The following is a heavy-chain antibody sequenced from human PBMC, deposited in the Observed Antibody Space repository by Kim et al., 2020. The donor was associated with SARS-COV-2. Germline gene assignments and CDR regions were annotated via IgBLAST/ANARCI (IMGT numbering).Heavy chain of an antibody. V-gene: IGHV5-51*01. J-gene: IGHJ4*02. D-gene: IGHD6-6*01. Sequence: RSFQGQVTIAADKSISTAYLQWSSLKASDTAMYYCARQSAYGQLVLDYWGQGTLVTVSS. CDR3: ARQSAYGQLVLDY.